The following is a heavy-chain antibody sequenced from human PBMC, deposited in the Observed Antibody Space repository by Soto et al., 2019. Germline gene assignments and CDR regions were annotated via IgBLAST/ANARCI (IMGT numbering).Heavy chain of an antibody. CDR2: IKYSGTT. CDR1: GGSISSSSCH. J-gene: IGHJ4*02. D-gene: IGHD4-4*01. V-gene: IGHV4-39*01. Sequence: PSETLSLTCTVSGGSISSSSCHWGWIRHPPGKGLEWIASIKYSGTTFYNPSLKSRVTLSVDTSKNQFALKLSSVTAADTGVYFCARTLGPQATGYVDSDYRWTIDQWGQGTLVTVSS. CDR3: ARTLGPQATGYVDSDYRWTIDQ.